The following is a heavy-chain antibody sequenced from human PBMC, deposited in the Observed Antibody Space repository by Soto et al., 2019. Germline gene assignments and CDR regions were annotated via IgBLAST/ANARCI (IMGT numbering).Heavy chain of an antibody. V-gene: IGHV1-18*01. CDR3: AREPTGWFDP. CDR2: ISAYNGNT. Sequence: GAPVEVFCKASGFTFSRYFISWVRQAPGQGLEWMGWISAYNGNTNYAQKLQGRVTMTTDTSTSTAYMELRSLRSDDTAVYYCAREPTGWFDPWGQGTLVTVSS. CDR1: GFTFSRYF. J-gene: IGHJ5*02.